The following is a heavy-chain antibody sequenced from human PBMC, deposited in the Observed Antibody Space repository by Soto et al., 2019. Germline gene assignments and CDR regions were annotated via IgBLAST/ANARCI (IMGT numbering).Heavy chain of an antibody. J-gene: IGHJ4*02. CDR1: GGSISSSSYY. D-gene: IGHD6-13*01. CDR2: MYYSGST. Sequence: SETLSLTCTVSGGSISSSSYYWCWIRQPPGKGLEWIGTMYYSGSTHYNPSLKSRVTTSVDTSKNQFSLKLTSVTAADTAVYYCARQGSSSWYGTYYGDSWGQGTLVTVS. CDR3: ARQGSSSWYGTYYGDS. V-gene: IGHV4-39*01.